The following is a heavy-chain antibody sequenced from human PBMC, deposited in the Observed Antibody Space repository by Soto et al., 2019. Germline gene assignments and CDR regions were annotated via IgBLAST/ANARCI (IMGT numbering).Heavy chain of an antibody. Sequence: SVKVSCKASGGTFSSYRINWVRRAPGQGLEWVGGIVPIYRTADYAQKFQGRVTITADESARTSYMELRSLKSQDTAVYYCVRDSGAKLSSSWGQGTLVTVSS. J-gene: IGHJ4*02. CDR1: GGTFSSYR. V-gene: IGHV1-69*13. CDR2: IVPIYRTA. CDR3: VRDSGAKLSSS. D-gene: IGHD6-13*01.